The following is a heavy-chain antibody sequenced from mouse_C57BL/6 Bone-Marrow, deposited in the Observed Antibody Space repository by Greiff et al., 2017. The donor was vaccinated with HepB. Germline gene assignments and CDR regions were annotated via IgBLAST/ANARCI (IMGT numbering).Heavy chain of an antibody. D-gene: IGHD1-1*01. V-gene: IGHV5-12*01. CDR1: GFTFSDYY. CDR3: ARGVITTVVATEYFDV. J-gene: IGHJ1*03. Sequence: EVQGVESGGGLVQPGGSLKLSCAASGFTFSDYYMYWVRQTPEKRLEWVAYISNGGGSTYYPDTVKGRFTISRDNAKNTLYLQMSRLKSEDTAMYYCARGVITTVVATEYFDVWGTGTTVTVSS. CDR2: ISNGGGST.